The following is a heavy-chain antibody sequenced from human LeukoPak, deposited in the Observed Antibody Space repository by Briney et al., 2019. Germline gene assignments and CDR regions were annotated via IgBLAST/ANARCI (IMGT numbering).Heavy chain of an antibody. J-gene: IGHJ6*02. D-gene: IGHD6-13*01. CDR1: GYTFTSYY. V-gene: IGHV1-46*01. CDR3: ATAQPPSSWPYHYYYGLDV. CDR2: INPSGGST. Sequence: ASVKVSCKASGYTFTSYYMHWVRQAPGQGLEWMGIINPSGGSTSYAQKFQGRVSMTRNTSISTAYMELSNLRSEDTAVYYCATAQPPSSWPYHYYYGLDVWGLGTTVTVSS.